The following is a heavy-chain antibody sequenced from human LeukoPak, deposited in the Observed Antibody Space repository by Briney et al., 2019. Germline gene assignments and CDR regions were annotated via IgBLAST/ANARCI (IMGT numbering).Heavy chain of an antibody. CDR3: AKGEAARAAGTSDFDY. CDR2: ISWNSGSI. CDR1: GFTFDDYA. J-gene: IGHJ4*02. D-gene: IGHD6-13*01. Sequence: PGGSLRLSCAASGFTFDDYAMHWVRQAPGKGLEWVSGISWNSGSIGYADSVKGRFTISRDNAKNSLYLQMNSLRAEDTALNYCAKGEAARAAGTSDFDYWGQGTLVTVSS. V-gene: IGHV3-9*01.